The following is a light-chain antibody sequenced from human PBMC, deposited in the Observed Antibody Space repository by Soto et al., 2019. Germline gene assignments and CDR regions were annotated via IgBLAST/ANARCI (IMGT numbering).Light chain of an antibody. CDR3: SSYTSTNTLV. V-gene: IGLV2-14*03. CDR1: SSDVGAYNY. Sequence: QSVLTQPASVSGSPVQSIAISCTGTSSDVGAYNYVCWYQQYPGKAPKLMIYDVNIRPSGVSDRFSGSKSGNTASLTISGLQAQDEADYYCSSYTSTNTLVFGTGTKVTVL. J-gene: IGLJ1*01. CDR2: DVN.